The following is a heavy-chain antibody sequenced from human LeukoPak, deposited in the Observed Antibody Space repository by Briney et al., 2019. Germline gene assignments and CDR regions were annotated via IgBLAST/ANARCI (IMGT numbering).Heavy chain of an antibody. CDR1: GYTFTSYG. D-gene: IGHD6-19*01. V-gene: IGHV1-18*01. J-gene: IGHJ4*02. CDR2: ISAYNGNT. Sequence: WASVKVSCKASGYTFTSYGISWVRQAPGQGLEWMGWISAYNGNTNYAQKLQGRVTMTTDTSTSTAYMELRSLRSDDTAVYYCARRWTGYSSGWQPVEDYWGQGTLVTVSS. CDR3: ARRWTGYSSGWQPVEDY.